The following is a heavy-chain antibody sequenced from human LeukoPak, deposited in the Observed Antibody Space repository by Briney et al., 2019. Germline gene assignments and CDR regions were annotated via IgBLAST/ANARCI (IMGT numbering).Heavy chain of an antibody. V-gene: IGHV3-30*02. CDR2: IRDDGSNN. D-gene: IGHD5-18*01. J-gene: IGHJ4*02. CDR1: GFTFSNYG. Sequence: GGSLRLSCAASGFTFSNYGMHWVRQAPGKGLEWVAYIRDDGSNNYYEDSVKGRFTISRDNSKNTLYLQMNGLRAEDTAMYFCAKDPGYRDFWGQGTLVTVSS. CDR3: AKDPGYRDF.